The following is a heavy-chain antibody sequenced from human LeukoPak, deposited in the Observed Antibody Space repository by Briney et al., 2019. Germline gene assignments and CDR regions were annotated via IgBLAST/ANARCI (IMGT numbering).Heavy chain of an antibody. D-gene: IGHD6-19*01. Sequence: ASVKVSCKTSGYTFTSYGISWVRQAPGQGLEWMGWISGYNGDTNYAQKFQGRVTMTTDTSTSTGYVELRSLRSDDTAVYYCVRDLGSGWPDYWGQGTLVTVSS. V-gene: IGHV1-18*01. J-gene: IGHJ4*02. CDR2: ISGYNGDT. CDR1: GYTFTSYG. CDR3: VRDLGSGWPDY.